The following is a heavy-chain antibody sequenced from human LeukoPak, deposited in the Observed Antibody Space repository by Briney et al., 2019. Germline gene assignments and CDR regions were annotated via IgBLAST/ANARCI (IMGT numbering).Heavy chain of an antibody. CDR1: SGSITRHY. CDR3: ARDSVDESSGYHPSGAFDL. J-gene: IGHJ3*01. CDR2: IHYGGST. V-gene: IGHV4-59*11. Sequence: SETLSLTCTVSSGSITRHYWTWIRQPPGKGLEWIGYIHYGGSTNYNPSLKSRVTISVDTSKKQFSLNMSSVTPADTALYYCARDSVDESSGYHPSGAFDLWGQGTLVTVSS. D-gene: IGHD3-22*01.